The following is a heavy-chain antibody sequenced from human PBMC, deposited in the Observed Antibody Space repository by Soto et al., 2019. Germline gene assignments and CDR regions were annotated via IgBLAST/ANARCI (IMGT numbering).Heavy chain of an antibody. CDR1: GDSVSSNSAA. D-gene: IGHD3-22*01. CDR2: TYYMSKWYN. CDR3: ARDVTMIVVGPDAFDI. Sequence: SQTLSLTCAISGDSVSSNSAAWNWIRQSPSKGLEWLGRTYYMSKWYNDYEVSVKSRITINPDTSNTQFSLQLNSVTPEDTALYYCARDVTMIVVGPDAFDIWGQGTMVTVSS. J-gene: IGHJ3*02. V-gene: IGHV6-1*01.